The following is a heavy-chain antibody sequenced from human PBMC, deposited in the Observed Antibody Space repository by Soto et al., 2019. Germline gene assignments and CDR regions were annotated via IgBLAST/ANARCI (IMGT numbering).Heavy chain of an antibody. D-gene: IGHD6-13*01. CDR2: VSGSGAST. CDR1: GFSFNNYV. J-gene: IGHJ4*02. V-gene: IGHV3-23*01. Sequence: VQLLESGGGLVQPGGSLRLSCEGSGFSFNNYVMSWVRQAPGKGPEWVSGVSGSGASTYYADSVKGRFTISRDNSKNMLYLQMNSLRAEDTAVYYCAKGLAAAGPSGRYFDYWGQGTLVTVSS. CDR3: AKGLAAAGPSGRYFDY.